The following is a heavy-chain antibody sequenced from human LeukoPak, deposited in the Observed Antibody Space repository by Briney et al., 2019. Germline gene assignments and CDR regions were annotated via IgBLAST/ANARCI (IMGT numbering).Heavy chain of an antibody. CDR3: ARAAYDSNGYTANHDY. CDR1: GFTVSSNY. Sequence: GGSLRLSCAASGFTVSSNYMSWVRQAPGKGLEWVSVLYSDGSTYYADSVKGRFTISRDNSKNTLYLQMINLRAEDTAVYYCARAAYDSNGYTANHDYWGQGTLVTVSS. CDR2: LYSDGST. D-gene: IGHD3-22*01. J-gene: IGHJ4*02. V-gene: IGHV3-53*01.